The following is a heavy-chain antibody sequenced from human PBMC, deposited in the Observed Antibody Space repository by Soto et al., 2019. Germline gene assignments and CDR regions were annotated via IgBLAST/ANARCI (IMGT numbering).Heavy chain of an antibody. CDR3: ARHGHYYGSGSYSDY. V-gene: IGHV4-39*01. J-gene: IGHJ4*02. D-gene: IGHD3-10*01. CDR2: IYYSGST. Sequence: PSETLSLTCTVSGGSISSSSYYWGWIRQPPGKGLEWIGRIYYSGSTYYNPSLKSRVTISVDTSKNQFSLKLSSVTAADTAVYYCARHGHYYGSGSYSDYWGQGALVTV. CDR1: GGSISSSSYY.